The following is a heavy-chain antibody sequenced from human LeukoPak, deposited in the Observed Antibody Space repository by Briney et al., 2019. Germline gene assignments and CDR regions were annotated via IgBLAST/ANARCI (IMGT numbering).Heavy chain of an antibody. V-gene: IGHV3-9*01. CDR3: AKDMGYYDILTGYFDY. CDR1: GFTFDDYA. Sequence: GGSLRLSCAASGFTFDDYAVHWVRQAPGKGLEWVSGISWNSGSIGYADSVKGRFTISRDNAKNSLYLQMNSLRAEDTALYYCAKDMGYYDILTGYFDYWGQGTLVTVSS. CDR2: ISWNSGSI. D-gene: IGHD3-9*01. J-gene: IGHJ4*02.